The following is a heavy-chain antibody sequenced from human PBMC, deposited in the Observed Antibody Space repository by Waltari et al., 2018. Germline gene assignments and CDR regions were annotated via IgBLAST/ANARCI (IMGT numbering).Heavy chain of an antibody. CDR3: TRGSTTAARCMDS. V-gene: IGHV3-30*01. CDR2: ILYDGSNT. CDR1: GFTFSTYT. D-gene: IGHD6-6*01. Sequence: QVQLVESGGGVVQPGRSLRLSCAASGFTFSTYTMHWVRQAPGKGLEWVALILYDGSNTYYADSVNGRFTISRDNSKNTLYLQMNSLRPDDRAVYYCTRGSTTAARCMDSWGQGTLVTVSS. J-gene: IGHJ4*02.